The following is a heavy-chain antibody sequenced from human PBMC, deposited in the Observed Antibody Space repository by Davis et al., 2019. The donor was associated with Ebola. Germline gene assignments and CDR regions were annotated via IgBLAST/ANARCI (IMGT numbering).Heavy chain of an antibody. CDR3: AREGYRGGGFDY. CDR1: GGSISSGDYY. CDR2: FYYNLAT. Sequence: ESLRLSCTVSGGSISSGDYYWGWIRQPPGKGLEWVGNFYYNLATHYSPSLESRVTISVDTSKNQFSLRLNSVTAADTAIYYCAREGYRGGGFDYWGQGTLVPVSS. J-gene: IGHJ4*02. V-gene: IGHV4-39*07. D-gene: IGHD2-21*01.